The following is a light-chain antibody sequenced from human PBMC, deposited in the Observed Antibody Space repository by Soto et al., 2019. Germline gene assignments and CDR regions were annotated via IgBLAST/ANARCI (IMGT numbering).Light chain of an antibody. Sequence: QSVLTQPPSASGTPGQRVSMSCSGSSSNIVTYAVSWYQHLPGTAPKLLIYSDNQRPSGVPDRFSGSKSGTSASLAISGLQSADEADYYCASWDDSLNGPVFGGGTKVTVL. J-gene: IGLJ3*02. CDR3: ASWDDSLNGPV. CDR2: SDN. V-gene: IGLV1-44*01. CDR1: SSNIVTYA.